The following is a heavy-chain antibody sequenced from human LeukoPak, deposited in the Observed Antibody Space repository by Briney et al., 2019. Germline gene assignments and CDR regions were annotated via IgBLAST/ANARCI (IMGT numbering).Heavy chain of an antibody. V-gene: IGHV3-53*01. CDR2: IYTGGGT. D-gene: IGHD6-19*01. J-gene: IGHJ2*01. CDR1: GFTFSSYA. Sequence: PGGSLRLSCAASGFTFSSYAMSWVRQAPGKGLEWVSVIYTGGGTDYADSVKGRFTISRDNSKNTLYLQMNSLRAEDTAVYYCAGPTVSGRYWYFDLWGRGTLVTVSS. CDR3: AGPTVSGRYWYFDL.